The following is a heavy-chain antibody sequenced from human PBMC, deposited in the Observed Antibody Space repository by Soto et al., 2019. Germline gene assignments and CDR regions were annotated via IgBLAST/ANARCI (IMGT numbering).Heavy chain of an antibody. J-gene: IGHJ6*02. CDR1: GYSFTSYW. CDR2: IDSSDSYT. V-gene: IGHV5-10-1*01. D-gene: IGHD2-8*02. Sequence: PGESLKISCKGSGYSFTSYWISWVRQMPGKGLEGMGRIDSSDSYTNYSASFQGHVTITADTFISTAYLQLSSLEASDTAMSYSARAVSSPLPYWYGMDVWGQGTTVTVSS. CDR3: ARAVSSPLPYWYGMDV.